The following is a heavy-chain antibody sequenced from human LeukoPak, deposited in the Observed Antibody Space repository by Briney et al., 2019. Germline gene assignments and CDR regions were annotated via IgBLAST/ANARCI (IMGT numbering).Heavy chain of an antibody. J-gene: IGHJ4*02. Sequence: SETLSLTCTVSGGSISSYYWSWIRQPAGKGLEWIGRIYTSGSTNYNPSLKSRVTMSVDTSKNQFSLKLSSVTAADTAVYYCASSGIRYDFWSGYYGSFDYGGQGTLVTVSS. CDR1: GGSISSYY. V-gene: IGHV4-4*07. CDR3: ASSGIRYDFWSGYYGSFDY. D-gene: IGHD3-3*01. CDR2: IYTSGST.